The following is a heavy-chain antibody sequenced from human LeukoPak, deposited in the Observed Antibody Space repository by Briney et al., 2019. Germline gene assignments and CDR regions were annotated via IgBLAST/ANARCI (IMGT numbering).Heavy chain of an antibody. CDR3: ARAYYYGSGSSYYFDY. J-gene: IGHJ4*02. CDR2: IYYSGST. D-gene: IGHD3-10*01. CDR1: GGSISSYY. Sequence: SETLSLTCTVSGGSISSYYWSWIRQPPGKGLEWIGYIYYSGSTYYNPSLKSRVTISVDTSKNQFSLKLSSVTAADTAVYYCARAYYYGSGSSYYFDYWGQGTLVTVSS. V-gene: IGHV4-59*12.